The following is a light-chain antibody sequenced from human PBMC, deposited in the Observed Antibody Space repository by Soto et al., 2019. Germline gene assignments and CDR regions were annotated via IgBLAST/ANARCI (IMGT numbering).Light chain of an antibody. V-gene: IGKV1-5*01. CDR3: QHYNSYLWT. CDR2: DAS. CDR1: QNISSW. Sequence: DINMTQSPPTLSASVGDRATIPCRASQNISSWLAWYQQKPGKAPRVLISDASSLESGVPSRFSGSGSGTEFTLTISSLQPDDFATYYCQHYNSYLWTFGQGTKVDIK. J-gene: IGKJ1*01.